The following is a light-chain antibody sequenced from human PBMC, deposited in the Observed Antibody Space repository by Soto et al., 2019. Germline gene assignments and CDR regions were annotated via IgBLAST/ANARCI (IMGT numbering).Light chain of an antibody. CDR2: YDD. V-gene: IGLV1-36*01. CDR3: AAWDDSLNVYV. J-gene: IGLJ1*01. CDR1: SSNIGNNA. Sequence: SVLTQPPSVSEAPRQRVTISCSGSSSNIGNNAVNWYQQLPGKAPKLLIYYDDLLPSGVSDRFSGSKSGTSASLAISGLQSEDEADYYCAAWDDSLNVYVFGTGTQLTVL.